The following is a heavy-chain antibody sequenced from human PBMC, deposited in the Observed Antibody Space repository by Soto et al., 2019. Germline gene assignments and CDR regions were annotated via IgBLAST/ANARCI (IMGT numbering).Heavy chain of an antibody. D-gene: IGHD4-4*01. CDR2: ISAYNGNT. J-gene: IGHJ6*02. V-gene: IGHV1-18*01. Sequence: EASVKVSCKASGYTFTSYGISWVRQAPGQGLEWMGWISAYNGNTNYAQKLQGRVTMTTDTSTSTAYMELRSLRSDDTAVYYCARDGAVTPGSPSQYTYYYGMDVWGQGTTVTVSS. CDR1: GYTFTSYG. CDR3: ARDGAVTPGSPSQYTYYYGMDV.